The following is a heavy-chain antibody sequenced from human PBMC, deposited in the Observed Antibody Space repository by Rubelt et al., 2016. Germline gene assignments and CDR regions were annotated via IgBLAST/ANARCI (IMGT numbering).Heavy chain of an antibody. V-gene: IGHV1-3*01. D-gene: IGHD6-13*01. CDR1: GYTFTSYA. CDR3: ARGLGLGYSSSWFNWFDP. CDR2: INAGNGNT. Sequence: QVQLVQSGAEVKKPGASVKVSCKASGYTFTSYAMHWVRQAPGQRLEWMGWINAGNGNTKYSQKFQGRVTITRDTSAGTACMELSSLRSEDTAVYYCARGLGLGYSSSWFNWFDPWGQGTLVTVSS. J-gene: IGHJ5*02.